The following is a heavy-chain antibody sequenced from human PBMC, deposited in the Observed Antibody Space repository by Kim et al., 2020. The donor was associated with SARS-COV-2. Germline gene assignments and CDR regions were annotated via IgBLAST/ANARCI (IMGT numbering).Heavy chain of an antibody. Sequence: SVKVSCKASGGTFSSYAISWVRQAPGQGLEWMGGIIPIFGTANYAQKFQGRVTITADESTSTAYMELSSLRSEDTAVYYCARDPHYDSSGYYFYYYYGMDVWGQGTTVTVYS. J-gene: IGHJ6*02. CDR3: ARDPHYDSSGYYFYYYYGMDV. CDR1: GGTFSSYA. V-gene: IGHV1-69*13. CDR2: IIPIFGTA. D-gene: IGHD3-22*01.